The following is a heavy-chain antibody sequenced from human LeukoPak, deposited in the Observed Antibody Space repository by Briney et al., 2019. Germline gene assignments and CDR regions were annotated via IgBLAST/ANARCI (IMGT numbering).Heavy chain of an antibody. V-gene: IGHV1-2*02. CDR3: ARSLSVTRGLITTMLGR. J-gene: IGHJ4*02. CDR1: GYIFTDFY. Sequence: ASVKVSCKTSGYIFTDFYLHWVRQAPGQGLEWMGWISPTNGATSYARRFQGRVNMARDTSTSTSYMELSSLGSDDTAVYYCARSLSVTRGLITTMLGRWGQGTLVTVSS. CDR2: ISPTNGAT. D-gene: IGHD3-10*01.